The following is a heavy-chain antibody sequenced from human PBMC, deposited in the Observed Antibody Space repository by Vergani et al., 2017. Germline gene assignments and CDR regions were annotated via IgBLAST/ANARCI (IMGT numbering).Heavy chain of an antibody. V-gene: IGHV3-23*01. CDR2: ISGSGGST. J-gene: IGHJ4*02. CDR1: GFTFSSYA. Sequence: EVQLLESGGGLVQPGGSLRLSCAASGFTFSSYAMSWVRQATGKGLEWVSAISGSGGSTYYADSVKGRFTISRDNSKNTLYLQMNSLRAEDTAVYYCAKEVVVVAATPLYFDYWGQGTLVTVSS. D-gene: IGHD2-15*01. CDR3: AKEVVVVAATPLYFDY.